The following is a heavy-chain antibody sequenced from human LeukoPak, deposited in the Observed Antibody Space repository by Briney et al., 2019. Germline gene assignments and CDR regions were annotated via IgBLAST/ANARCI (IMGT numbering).Heavy chain of an antibody. CDR2: IRSKTNSYAT. CDR3: AGGNDY. D-gene: IGHD4-23*01. Sequence: GGSLRLSCAASGFIFSDSAIQWVRQNSGKGLEWVGRIRSKTNSYATAYGASVKGRFTFSRDDSKNTAYLQMNSLKIEDTAVYYCAGGNDYWGQGTLVTVSS. J-gene: IGHJ4*02. CDR1: GFIFSDSA. V-gene: IGHV3-73*01.